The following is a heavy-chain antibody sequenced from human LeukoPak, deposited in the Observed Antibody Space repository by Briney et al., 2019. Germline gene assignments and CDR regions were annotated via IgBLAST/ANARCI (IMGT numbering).Heavy chain of an antibody. V-gene: IGHV3-30-3*01. J-gene: IGHJ6*02. CDR2: IHYNGNKT. Sequence: PGGSLRLSCAASGFTLSNYPWHWVRLPPGKGRDWVAFIHYNGNKTYYSDSVKGRFTISRDSSKNTLYLQMNSLRAEDTAVYYCVRDRSITDYYYFYGMDVWGQGTTVSVSS. D-gene: IGHD1-14*01. CDR3: VRDRSITDYYYFYGMDV. CDR1: GFTLSNYP.